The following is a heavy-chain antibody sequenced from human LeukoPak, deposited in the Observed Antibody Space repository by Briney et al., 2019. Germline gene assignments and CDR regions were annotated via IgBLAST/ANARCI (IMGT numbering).Heavy chain of an antibody. V-gene: IGHV4-34*01. CDR1: GGSFSGYY. CDR2: INHSGST. CDR3: ASRTQQWLYAFDY. Sequence: SSETLSLTCAVYGGSFSGYYWSWIRQPPGKGLEWIGEINHSGSTNYNPSLKSRVTISVDTSKNQFSLKLSSVTAADTAVYYCASRTQQWLYAFDYWGQGTLVTVSS. J-gene: IGHJ4*02. D-gene: IGHD6-19*01.